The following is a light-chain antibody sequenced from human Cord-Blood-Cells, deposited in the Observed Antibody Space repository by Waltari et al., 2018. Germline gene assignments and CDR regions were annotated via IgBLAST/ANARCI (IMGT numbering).Light chain of an antibody. CDR3: QVWDSSSDHWV. J-gene: IGLJ3*02. V-gene: IGLV3-21*04. Sequence: SSVLTQPPSVSVAPGKTARITCGGNNIGSKSVHWYQQKPGQAPVLFIYDDSDRPSGIPERFSGSNSGNTATLTISRVEAGDEADYYWQVWDSSSDHWVFGGGTKLTVL. CDR1: NIGSKS. CDR2: DDS.